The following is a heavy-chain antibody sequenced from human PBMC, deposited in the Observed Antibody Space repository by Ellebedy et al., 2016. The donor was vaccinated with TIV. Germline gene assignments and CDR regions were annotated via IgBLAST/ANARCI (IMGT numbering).Heavy chain of an antibody. Sequence: GESLKISCAASGFTFDDKAMHWVRQAPGKGLEWVSLITWDGDITFYADSVKGRFTISRDNSKNSLYLQMNTLRPEDTALYYCAKDMGERSSGWYNTFDIWGQGTMVTASS. V-gene: IGHV3-43D*03. CDR1: GFTFDDKA. D-gene: IGHD6-19*01. CDR2: ITWDGDIT. J-gene: IGHJ3*02. CDR3: AKDMGERSSGWYNTFDI.